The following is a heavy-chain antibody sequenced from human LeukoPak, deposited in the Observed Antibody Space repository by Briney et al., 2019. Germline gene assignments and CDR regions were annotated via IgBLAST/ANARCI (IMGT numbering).Heavy chain of an antibody. CDR3: ARDQSRYSSGFGGSQRNTSAARYYYYMDV. CDR2: IYSGGST. V-gene: IGHV3-66*01. J-gene: IGHJ6*03. Sequence: ETLSLTCTVSGGSISSYYWSWIRQPPGKGLEWVSVIYSGGSTYYADSVKGRFTISRDNSKNTLYLQMNSLRAEDTAVYYCARDQSRYSSGFGGSQRNTSAARYYYYMDVWGKGTTVTVSS. D-gene: IGHD6-19*01. CDR1: GGSISSYY.